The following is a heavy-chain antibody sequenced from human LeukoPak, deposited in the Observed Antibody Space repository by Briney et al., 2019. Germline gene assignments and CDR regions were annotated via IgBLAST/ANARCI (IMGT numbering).Heavy chain of an antibody. V-gene: IGHV5-51*01. CDR2: IYPGDSDT. CDR3: ATHYGDYSAAFDI. CDR1: GYSFTSYW. J-gene: IGHJ3*02. Sequence: AGESLKISSKGSGYSFTSYWIGWVRQMPGKGLEWMGIIYPGDSDTRYSPSFQGQVTISADKSISTAYLQWSSLKASDTAMYYCATHYGDYSAAFDIWGQGTMVTVSS. D-gene: IGHD4-17*01.